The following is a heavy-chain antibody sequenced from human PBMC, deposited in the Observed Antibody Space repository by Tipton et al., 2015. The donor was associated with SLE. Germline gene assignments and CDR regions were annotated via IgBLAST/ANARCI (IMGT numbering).Heavy chain of an antibody. V-gene: IGHV4-31*03. CDR3: ARGGHTAMVTFDY. CDR1: GGSIGSGGYY. CDR2: IYYSGST. J-gene: IGHJ4*02. Sequence: TLSLTCTVSGGSIGSGGYYWSWIRQHPGKGLEWIGYIYYSGSTYYNPSLKSRVTISVDTSKNQFSLKLSSVTAADTAVYYCARGGHTAMVTFDYWGQGTLVTVSS. D-gene: IGHD5-18*01.